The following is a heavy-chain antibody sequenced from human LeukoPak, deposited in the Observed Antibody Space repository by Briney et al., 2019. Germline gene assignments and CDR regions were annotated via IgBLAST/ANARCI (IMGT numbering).Heavy chain of an antibody. Sequence: PSETLSLTCTVSGGSISSGGYYWSWIRQHPGKGLEWIGYIYYSGSTYYNPPLKSRVTISVDTSKNQLSLKLSSVTAADTAVYYCARAQQLLNPFDYWGQGTLVTVSS. V-gene: IGHV4-31*03. CDR3: ARAQQLLNPFDY. CDR1: GGSISSGGYY. D-gene: IGHD6-13*01. J-gene: IGHJ4*02. CDR2: IYYSGST.